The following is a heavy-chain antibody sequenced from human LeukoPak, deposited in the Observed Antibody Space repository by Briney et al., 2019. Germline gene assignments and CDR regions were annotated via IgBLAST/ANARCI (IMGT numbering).Heavy chain of an antibody. Sequence: GGSLRLSCAASGFTFSSYGMSWVRQAPGKGLEWVSAISGSGGSTYYADSVKGRFTISRDNSKNTLYLQMNSLRAEDTAVYYCARVTYGSGTYGAFDYWGQGTLVTVSS. CDR2: ISGSGGST. D-gene: IGHD3-10*01. J-gene: IGHJ4*02. CDR1: GFTFSSYG. V-gene: IGHV3-23*01. CDR3: ARVTYGSGTYGAFDY.